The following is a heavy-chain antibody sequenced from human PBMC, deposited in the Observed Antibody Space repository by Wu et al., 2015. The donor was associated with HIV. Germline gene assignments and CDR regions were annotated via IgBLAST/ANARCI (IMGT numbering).Heavy chain of an antibody. D-gene: IGHD3-9*01. V-gene: IGHV1-2*02. CDR3: ARGDRFYDILTGYSKNWFDP. CDR2: INANSGRT. CDR1: GYTFTAYN. Sequence: QVQLVQSGAEMKKPGASVKVSCTASGYTFTAYNVHWVRQVPGQGLEWMGNINANSGRTKYAENFQGRVAMTRDTSVNTVYMELKTLRYDDTAVYFCARGDRFYDILTGYSKNWFDPGAREPWSASP. J-gene: IGHJ5*02.